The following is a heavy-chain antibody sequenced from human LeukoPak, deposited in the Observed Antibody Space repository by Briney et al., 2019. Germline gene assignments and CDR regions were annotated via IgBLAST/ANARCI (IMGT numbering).Heavy chain of an antibody. CDR3: ARHLQAGSDS. J-gene: IGHJ4*02. D-gene: IGHD3-10*01. CDR1: GFTFNIYE. V-gene: IGHV3-48*03. CDR2: VSSSGATM. Sequence: PGGSLRLSCAASGFTFNIYEMIWVRQAPGKGLEWISYVSSSGATMYYADSVKGRFTISRDNAKNPLYLQMNSLRADDTGVYYCARHLQAGSDSWGQGTLVTVSS.